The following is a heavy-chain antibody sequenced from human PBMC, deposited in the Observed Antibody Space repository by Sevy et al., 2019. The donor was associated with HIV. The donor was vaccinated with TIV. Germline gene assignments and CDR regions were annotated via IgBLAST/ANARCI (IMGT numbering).Heavy chain of an antibody. Sequence: GGSLRLSCTASGFTFGDYCMSWVRQAPGKGLEWVAFLKSDVYGGTVDHAASVRGRFVISRDDSKTIAYLQMNDLKTEEKGVYYSTRWKAAQSIFDYWGQGALVTVSS. V-gene: IGHV3-49*04. D-gene: IGHD6-13*01. CDR1: GFTFGDYC. J-gene: IGHJ4*02. CDR2: LKSDVYGGTV. CDR3: TRWKAAQSIFDY.